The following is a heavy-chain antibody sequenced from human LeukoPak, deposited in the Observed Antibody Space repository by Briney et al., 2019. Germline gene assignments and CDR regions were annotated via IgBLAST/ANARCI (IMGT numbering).Heavy chain of an antibody. CDR1: GFTFSSYA. J-gene: IGHJ5*01. Sequence: GGSLRLSCAASGFTFSSYAMSWVRQAPGKGLEWVSAISGSGYSTYYADSVRGRFTISRDNSKNTLYLQMNSLRAEDTAVYYCAKDPDIVLVAATAWFDSWGQGTLSPSPQ. D-gene: IGHD2-15*01. CDR2: ISGSGYST. CDR3: AKDPDIVLVAATAWFDS. V-gene: IGHV3-23*01.